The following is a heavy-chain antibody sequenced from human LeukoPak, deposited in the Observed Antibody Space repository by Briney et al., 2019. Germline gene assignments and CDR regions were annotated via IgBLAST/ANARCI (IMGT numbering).Heavy chain of an antibody. CDR1: RFTLSSYE. Sequence: PGGSLRLSCAASRFTLSSYEMNWVRQAPGKGLEWVSCISSSGSTIYYADSVKGRFTISRDNAKNSLYLQMNSLRAEDTAVYYCAELGITMIGGVWGKGTTVTISS. CDR3: AELGITMIGGV. D-gene: IGHD3-10*02. J-gene: IGHJ6*04. CDR2: ISSSGSTI. V-gene: IGHV3-48*03.